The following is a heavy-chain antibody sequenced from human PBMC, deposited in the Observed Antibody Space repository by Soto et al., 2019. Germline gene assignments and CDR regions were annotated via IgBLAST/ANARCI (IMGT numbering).Heavy chain of an antibody. CDR3: ARVDGDYDLLIRRYYFDY. D-gene: IGHD4-17*01. Sequence: ASVKVSCKASGYTFTSYGISWVRQAPGQGLEWMGWISTYNGNTNYAQQFQGRVTMTTDTSTSTAYMELRSLRSDDTAVYYCARVDGDYDLLIRRYYFDYWGQGTLVTVSS. V-gene: IGHV1-18*04. CDR2: ISTYNGNT. CDR1: GYTFTSYG. J-gene: IGHJ4*02.